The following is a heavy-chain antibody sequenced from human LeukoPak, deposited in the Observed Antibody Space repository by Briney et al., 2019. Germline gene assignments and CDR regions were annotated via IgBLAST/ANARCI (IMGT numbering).Heavy chain of an antibody. D-gene: IGHD1-26*01. J-gene: IGHJ4*02. Sequence: ASVKVSCKASGYTFTGYYIHWVRQAPGQGLEWMGWIDPPSGATNYAQKFQDTVTMTRDTSIGTAYMEVRRLKSDDTAVYYCARSGFSTGLYMDFWGQGTLVPVSS. CDR1: GYTFTGYY. CDR2: IDPPSGAT. V-gene: IGHV1-2*02. CDR3: ARSGFSTGLYMDF.